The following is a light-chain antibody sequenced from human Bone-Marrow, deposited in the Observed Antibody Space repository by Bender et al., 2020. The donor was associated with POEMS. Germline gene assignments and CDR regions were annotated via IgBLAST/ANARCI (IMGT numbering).Light chain of an antibody. Sequence: QSALTQPASVSGSPGQSITISCTGTSSDIAIYDFVSWYQQHPGKAPTLMIFGVSERPSGVSHRFSGSKSGNTASLTISGLQAEDEADYYCSSLTSSSTGVFGTGTKVTVL. V-gene: IGLV2-14*01. CDR1: SSDIAIYDF. CDR3: SSLTSSSTGV. CDR2: GVS. J-gene: IGLJ1*01.